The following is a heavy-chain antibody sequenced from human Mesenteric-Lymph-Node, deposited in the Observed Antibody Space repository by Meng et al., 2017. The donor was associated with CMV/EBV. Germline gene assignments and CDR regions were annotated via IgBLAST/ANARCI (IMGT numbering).Heavy chain of an antibody. CDR1: GFTFSSYG. Sequence: GESLKISCAASGFTFSSYGMHWVRQVPGKGLEWVAFIRFDGSNKHYADPVKGRFTISRDNSKNTLYLQMNSLRSEDTAVYYCAKDRVQYCSEINCYTRTLDYWGQGTLVTVSS. CDR2: IRFDGSNK. V-gene: IGHV3-30*02. J-gene: IGHJ4*02. D-gene: IGHD2-15*01. CDR3: AKDRVQYCSEINCYTRTLDY.